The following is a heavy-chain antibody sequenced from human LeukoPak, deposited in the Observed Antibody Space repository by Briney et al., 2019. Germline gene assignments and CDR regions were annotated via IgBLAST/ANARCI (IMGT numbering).Heavy chain of an antibody. D-gene: IGHD4-17*01. CDR3: ARGDYGDDFDY. CDR1: GGSISSYY. CDR2: IYYSGST. Sequence: SETLSLTCTVSGGSISSYYWSWIRQPPGKGLERIGYIYYSGSTNYNPSLKSRVTISVDTSKNQFSLKLSSVTAADTAVYYCARGDYGDDFDYWGQGTLVTVSS. V-gene: IGHV4-59*01. J-gene: IGHJ4*02.